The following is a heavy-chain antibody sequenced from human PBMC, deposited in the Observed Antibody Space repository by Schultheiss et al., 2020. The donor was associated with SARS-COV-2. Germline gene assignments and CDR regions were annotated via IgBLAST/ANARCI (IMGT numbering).Heavy chain of an antibody. CDR2: IYPGDSDT. CDR3: ASYNGDSSTSPGGFDY. D-gene: IGHD6-13*01. V-gene: IGHV5-51*01. Sequence: GESLKISCKGSEYSFARHWIGWVRQMPGKGLEWMGIIYPGDSDTRYSPSLQGQVTISADKSINTAYLQWSSLKASDTAMYYCASYNGDSSTSPGGFDYWGQGTLVTVSS. CDR1: EYSFARHW. J-gene: IGHJ4*02.